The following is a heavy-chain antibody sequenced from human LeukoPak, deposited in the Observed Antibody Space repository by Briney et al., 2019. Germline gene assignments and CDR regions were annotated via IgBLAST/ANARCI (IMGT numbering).Heavy chain of an antibody. J-gene: IGHJ3*01. D-gene: IGHD2-21*02. CDR2: LSYDGSNY. CDR3: ARADKDEVTMFDL. Sequence: GGSLRLSCAASGFTLSSYAMHWVRQAPGKGLEWVAVLSYDGSNYYYADSVRGRFTISRDNAKNSLYLQMNSLRAEDTAVYYCARADKDEVTMFDLWGQGTMVTVSS. CDR1: GFTLSSYA. V-gene: IGHV3-30-3*01.